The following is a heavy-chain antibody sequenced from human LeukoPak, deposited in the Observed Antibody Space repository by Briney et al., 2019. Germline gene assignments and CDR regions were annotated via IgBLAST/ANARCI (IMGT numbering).Heavy chain of an antibody. CDR2: INHSGST. CDR1: GGSFSGYY. V-gene: IGHV4-34*01. D-gene: IGHD3-16*01. Sequence: PSETLSLTCAVYGGSFSGYYWSWIRQPPGKGLEWIGEINHSGSTNYNPSLKSRVTISVGKSKNQFSLKLSSVTAADTAVYYCARYLGSRDDYWGQGTLVTVSS. J-gene: IGHJ4*02. CDR3: ARYLGSRDDY.